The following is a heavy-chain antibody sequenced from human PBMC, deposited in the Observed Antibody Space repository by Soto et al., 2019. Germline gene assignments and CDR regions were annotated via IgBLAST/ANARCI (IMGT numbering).Heavy chain of an antibody. D-gene: IGHD6-13*01. J-gene: IGHJ3*02. CDR2: INRDGSKK. V-gene: IGHV3-7*05. CDR1: GFTLGAYW. CDR3: ARDVSPGSSSLYLDAFDI. Sequence: EVQLEESGGDAVQPGGSLRLSCAASGFTLGAYWMTWVRQAPGKGLVGVANINRDGSKKSYLDSVRGRFTISRDNVGNSLYLQMDSLRADDTALYYCARDVSPGSSSLYLDAFDIWGQGTMVTVSS.